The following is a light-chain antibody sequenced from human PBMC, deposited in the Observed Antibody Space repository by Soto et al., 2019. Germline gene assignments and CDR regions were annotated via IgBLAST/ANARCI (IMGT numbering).Light chain of an antibody. J-gene: IGLJ3*02. CDR3: SVTDGVTRV. CDR2: YTS. Sequence: QAVVTQEPSLTVSPGGTVILTCGSSTGAVTSGHWPSWFQQKPGQAPKTLIYYTSNKHSWTPARFSGSLLGGKAAMTLSGAQPEDEADYYCSVTDGVTRVFGGGTKLTVL. V-gene: IGLV7-46*01. CDR1: TGAVTSGHW.